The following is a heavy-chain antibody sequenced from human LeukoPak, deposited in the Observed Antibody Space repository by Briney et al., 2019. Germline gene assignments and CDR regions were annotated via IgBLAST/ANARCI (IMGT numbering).Heavy chain of an antibody. J-gene: IGHJ5*02. D-gene: IGHD6-19*01. CDR3: ARMIAVAGTHRGFDP. CDR2: IYYSGST. Sequence: SETLSLTCTVSGYSISSGYYWSWIRQPPGKGLEWIGYIYYSGSTNYNPSLKSRVTISVDTSKNQFSLKLSSVTAADTAVYYCARMIAVAGTHRGFDPWGQGTLVTVSS. CDR1: GYSISSGYY. V-gene: IGHV4-61*01.